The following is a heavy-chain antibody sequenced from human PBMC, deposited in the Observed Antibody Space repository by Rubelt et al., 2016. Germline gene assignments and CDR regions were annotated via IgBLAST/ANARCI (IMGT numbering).Heavy chain of an antibody. CDR2: IYYSGSP. V-gene: IGHV4-39*01. D-gene: IGHD6-19*01. CDR3: ARTTNGWPHYYFDY. J-gene: IGHJ4*02. CDR1: GGSISTTNYY. Sequence: QLQLQESGPGLVKPSETLSLTCSVSGGSISTTNYYWGWIRQPPGKGLEWIGSIYYSGSPYDSPSLKSRVTISVDTSKNQFSLKMYSVTAADTAVYYCARTTNGWPHYYFDYWGQGILVTVSS.